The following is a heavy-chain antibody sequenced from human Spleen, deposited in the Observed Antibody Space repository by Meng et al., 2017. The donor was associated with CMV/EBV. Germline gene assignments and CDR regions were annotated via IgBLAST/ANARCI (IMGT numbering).Heavy chain of an antibody. CDR1: GYKASAYTFTGYY. D-gene: IGHD6-13*01. J-gene: IGHJ3*01. CDR3: ARDNPVQQVVDAFDV. V-gene: IGHV1-2*02. CDR2: INSNSGAT. Sequence: ASVKVSCKTSGYKASAYTFTGYYIHWVRQAPGQGLEWMGWINSNSGATNYAQKFQGRVTMTRDTSISTVYMDLSRLRFDDTAVYYCARDNPVQQVVDAFDVWGQGTMVTVSS.